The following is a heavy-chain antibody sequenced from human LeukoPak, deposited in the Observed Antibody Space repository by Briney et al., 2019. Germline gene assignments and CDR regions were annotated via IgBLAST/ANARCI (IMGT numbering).Heavy chain of an antibody. CDR3: ARVPGGGLGWELLAY. CDR1: GYTFTSYG. D-gene: IGHD1-26*01. V-gene: IGHV1-18*01. J-gene: IGHJ4*02. CDR2: ISAYNGNT. Sequence: ASVKISCKASGYTFTSYGISWVRQAPGQGLEWMGWISAYNGNTNYAQNLQGRVTMTTDTSTSTAYMDLRGLRSDDTAVYYCARVPGGGLGWELLAYWGQGTLVTVSS.